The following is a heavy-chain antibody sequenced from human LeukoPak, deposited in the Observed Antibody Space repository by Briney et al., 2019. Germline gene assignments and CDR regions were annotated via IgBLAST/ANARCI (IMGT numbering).Heavy chain of an antibody. D-gene: IGHD5-12*01. CDR1: GFTFSSYS. V-gene: IGHV3-21*01. Sequence: PGGSLRPSCAASGFTFSSYSMNWVRQAPGKGLEWVSSISSSSSYIYYADSVKGRFTISRDNAKNSLYLQMNSLRAEDTAVYYCARANRVDIVATRLPDRIDYWGQGTLVIVSS. J-gene: IGHJ4*02. CDR2: ISSSSSYI. CDR3: ARANRVDIVATRLPDRIDY.